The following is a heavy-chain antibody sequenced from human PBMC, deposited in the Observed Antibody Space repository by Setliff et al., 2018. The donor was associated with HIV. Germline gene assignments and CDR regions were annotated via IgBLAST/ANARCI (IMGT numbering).Heavy chain of an antibody. V-gene: IGHV4-4*08. D-gene: IGHD3-10*01. Sequence: SETLSLTCTVSGGSISTYFWTWIRQPPGKGLEWIGYIYTSGSTNYNPSLKSRVTISVDTSKNQFSLKLSSVTAADTAVYYCARGSFVGDYYYFDYWGQGTLVTVSS. CDR2: IYTSGST. CDR3: ARGSFVGDYYYFDY. CDR1: GGSISTYF. J-gene: IGHJ4*02.